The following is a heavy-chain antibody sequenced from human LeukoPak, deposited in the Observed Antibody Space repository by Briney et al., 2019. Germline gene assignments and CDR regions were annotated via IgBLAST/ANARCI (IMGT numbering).Heavy chain of an antibody. Sequence: PGGSLRLSCAASGFTISDHYMAWVRQAPGKGLEWVSAISGSGSSTYYADSVKGRFTISRDNSKNTLYLQMNSLRAEDTAVYYCARDQSPLRSNWFDPWGQGTLVTVSS. J-gene: IGHJ5*02. CDR3: ARDQSPLRSNWFDP. V-gene: IGHV3-23*01. CDR1: GFTISDHY. CDR2: ISGSGSST.